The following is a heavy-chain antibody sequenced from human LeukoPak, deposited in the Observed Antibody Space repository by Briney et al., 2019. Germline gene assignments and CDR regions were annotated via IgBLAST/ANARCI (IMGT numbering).Heavy chain of an antibody. CDR1: GFTFSSYS. CDR3: TRLAAAGSGRWAPDY. J-gene: IGHJ4*02. Sequence: TGGSLRLSCAASGFTFSSYSMNWVRQAPGKGLEWVSCISSSSSYIYYADSVKGRFTISRDNAKNSVYLQMNGLRAEDTAVYYCTRLAAAGSGRWAPDYWGQGTLVTVSS. D-gene: IGHD1-14*01. CDR2: ISSSSSYI. V-gene: IGHV3-21*06.